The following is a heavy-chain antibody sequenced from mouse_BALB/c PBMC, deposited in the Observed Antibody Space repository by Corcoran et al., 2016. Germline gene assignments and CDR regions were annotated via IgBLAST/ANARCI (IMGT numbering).Heavy chain of an antibody. CDR3: ARRDYGLDY. Sequence: EVQLQQSGPELVKPGASVKMSCKASGYTFTSYVMHWVKQKPGQGLEWIGYINPYNDGTKSNEKFKGKATLTSDTSSSTAYMELRSLTAEDSAVYYCARRDYGLDYWGQGTTLTVSS. V-gene: IGHV1S136*01. J-gene: IGHJ2*01. CDR2: INPYNDGT. CDR1: GYTFTSYV. D-gene: IGHD2-4*01.